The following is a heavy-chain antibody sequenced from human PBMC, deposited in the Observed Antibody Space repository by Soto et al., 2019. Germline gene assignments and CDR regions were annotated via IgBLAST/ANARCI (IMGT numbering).Heavy chain of an antibody. Sequence: SETLSLTCTVSGGSISSSSYYWGWIRQPPGKGLEWIGSIYYSGSTYYNPSLKSRVTISVDTSKNQFSLKLSSVTAADTAVYYCASRGYSYGYYYYGMDVWGQGTTVT. V-gene: IGHV4-39*01. CDR3: ASRGYSYGYYYYGMDV. CDR2: IYYSGST. CDR1: GGSISSSSYY. D-gene: IGHD5-18*01. J-gene: IGHJ6*02.